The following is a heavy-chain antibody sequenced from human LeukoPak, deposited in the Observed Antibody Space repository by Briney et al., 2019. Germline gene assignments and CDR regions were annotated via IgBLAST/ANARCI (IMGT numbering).Heavy chain of an antibody. CDR3: AKIEGHSSSWAPYFDY. Sequence: GGSLRLSCAASGFTFSSYGMHWVRQAPGKGLEWVAVISYDGSNKYYADSVKGRFTISRDNSKNTLYLQMNSLRAEDTAVYYCAKIEGHSSSWAPYFDYWGQGTLVTVSS. D-gene: IGHD6-13*01. CDR2: ISYDGSNK. V-gene: IGHV3-30*18. J-gene: IGHJ4*02. CDR1: GFTFSSYG.